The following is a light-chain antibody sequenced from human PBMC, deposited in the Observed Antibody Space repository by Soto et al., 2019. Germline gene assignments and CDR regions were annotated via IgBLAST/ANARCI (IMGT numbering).Light chain of an antibody. CDR3: PQHAYPPLA. V-gene: IGKV3-20*01. CDR2: TAS. Sequence: EIVLTQSPGTLSLSPGERATLSCRASQSVGNNFLAWYQQKPGQAPRLLIHTASTSATGIPDRFVGGGSGTDFSRTIARLAPEDFGVDYWPQHAYPPLAFGQGARLVSK. CDR1: QSVGNNF. J-gene: IGKJ5*01.